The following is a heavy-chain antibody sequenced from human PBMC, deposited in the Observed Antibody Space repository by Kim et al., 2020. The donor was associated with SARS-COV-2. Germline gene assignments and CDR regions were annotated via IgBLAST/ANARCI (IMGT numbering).Heavy chain of an antibody. J-gene: IGHJ4*02. CDR2: INHSGST. Sequence: SETLSLTCAVYGGSFSGYYWSWIRQPPGKGLEWIGEINHSGSTNYNPSLKSRVTISVDTSKNQFSLKLSSVTAADTAVYYCATGWIKGEGDYWGQGTLVTVSS. V-gene: IGHV4-34*01. CDR1: GGSFSGYY. D-gene: IGHD5-12*01. CDR3: ATGWIKGEGDY.